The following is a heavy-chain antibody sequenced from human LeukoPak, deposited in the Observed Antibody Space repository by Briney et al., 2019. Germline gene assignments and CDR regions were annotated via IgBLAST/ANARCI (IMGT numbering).Heavy chain of an antibody. CDR1: GFTFSGSA. CDR2: IRSKANSYAT. J-gene: IGHJ5*02. Sequence: GGSLRLSCAASGFTFSGSAMHWVRQASGKGLEWVGRIRSKANSYATAYAASVKGRFTISRDDSKNTAYLQMNSLKTEDTAVYYCTSGYLVVFRNWFDPWGQGTLVTVSS. V-gene: IGHV3-73*01. CDR3: TSGYLVVFRNWFDP. D-gene: IGHD5-12*01.